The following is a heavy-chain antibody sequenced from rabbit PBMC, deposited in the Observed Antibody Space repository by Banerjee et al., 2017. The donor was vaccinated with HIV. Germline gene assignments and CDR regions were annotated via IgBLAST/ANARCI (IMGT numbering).Heavy chain of an antibody. CDR2: IVTSSGST. D-gene: IGHD3-3*01. V-gene: IGHV1S43*01. CDR3: ARGLVAGVLDL. CDR1: GLDFSSSGW. Sequence: QEQLVESGGGLVQPGASLTLTCKASGLDFSSSGWICWVRQAPGKGLEVIACIVTSSGSTWYASWVNGRFTISRSTSLNTVDLKMTSLTAADTATYFCARGLVAGVLDLWGQGTLVTVS. J-gene: IGHJ3*01.